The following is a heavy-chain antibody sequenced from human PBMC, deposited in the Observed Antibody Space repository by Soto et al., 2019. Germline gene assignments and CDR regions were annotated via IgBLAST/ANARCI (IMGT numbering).Heavy chain of an antibody. CDR1: GGTFSSYA. V-gene: IGHV1-69*01. Sequence: QVQLVQSGAEVKKPGSSVKVSCKASGGTFSSYAISWVRQAPGQGLEWMGGIIPIFGTANYAQKFQGRATITADESTSTAYMGLSSLRSEDTAVSDCARGGKQLGYDGMDVWGQGTTVTVSS. CDR3: ARGGKQLGYDGMDV. J-gene: IGHJ6*02. CDR2: IIPIFGTA. D-gene: IGHD6-13*01.